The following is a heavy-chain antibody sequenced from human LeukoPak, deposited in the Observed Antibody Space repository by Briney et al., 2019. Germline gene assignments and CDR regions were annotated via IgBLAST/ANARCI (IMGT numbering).Heavy chain of an antibody. CDR2: ISYDGSNK. V-gene: IGHV3-30*04. CDR3: ARAASDYGDLDY. CDR1: GFTFSSYA. Sequence: GSLRLSCAASGFTFSSYAMHWVRQAPGKGLEWVAVISYDGSNKYYADSVKGRFTISRDNSKNTLYLQMTSLRAEDTAVYYCARAASDYGDLDYWGQGTLVTVSS. D-gene: IGHD4-17*01. J-gene: IGHJ4*02.